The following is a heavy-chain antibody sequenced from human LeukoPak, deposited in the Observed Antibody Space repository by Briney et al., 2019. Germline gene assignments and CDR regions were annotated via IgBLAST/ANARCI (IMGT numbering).Heavy chain of an antibody. CDR3: ARHLSTEGAIDC. D-gene: IGHD3-16*01. Sequence: PSETLSLTCTVSGGSISSYYWSWIRQPPGKGLEWIGYIYYSGSTNYNPSLKSRVTISVDTSKNQFSLKLSSVTAADTAVYYCARHLSTEGAIDCWGQGTLVTVSS. CDR1: GGSISSYY. J-gene: IGHJ4*02. V-gene: IGHV4-59*01. CDR2: IYYSGST.